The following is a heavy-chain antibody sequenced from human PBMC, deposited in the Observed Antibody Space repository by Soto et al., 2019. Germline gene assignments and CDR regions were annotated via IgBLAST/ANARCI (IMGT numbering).Heavy chain of an antibody. D-gene: IGHD6-19*01. J-gene: IGHJ6*03. CDR3: ARILFGRSVAGGYFYMGV. CDR2: IFSTDEK. V-gene: IGHV2-26*01. Sequence: HVTLKESGPVLVKPTETLTLTCTVSGFSLSNGKVGVSWIRQPPGKALEWLAHIFSTDEKSYRTSLKSTLTIAEDTYKSQVVFTMTNVDPVYTATYYCARILFGRSVAGGYFYMGVWGKGTTVTVSS. CDR1: GFSLSNGKVG.